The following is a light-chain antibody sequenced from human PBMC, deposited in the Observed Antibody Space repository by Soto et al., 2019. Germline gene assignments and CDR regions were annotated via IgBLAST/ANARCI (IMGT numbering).Light chain of an antibody. CDR2: DAS. J-gene: IGKJ5*01. V-gene: IGKV3-11*01. Sequence: EIVLTQSPVTLALSPRERATLSFRASQSINNYLAWYQQKPGQAPRLLIYDASNRATGIPARFSGSGSGTDFTLTISSLEPEDFALYYCQQRSSWPIFGQGTRLEIK. CDR1: QSINNY. CDR3: QQRSSWPI.